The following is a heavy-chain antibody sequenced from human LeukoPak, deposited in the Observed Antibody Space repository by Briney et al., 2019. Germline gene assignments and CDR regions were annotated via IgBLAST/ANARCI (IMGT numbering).Heavy chain of an antibody. CDR3: ARDMDGIAAAGSAFDI. CDR1: GGSISSYY. V-gene: IGHV4-4*07. D-gene: IGHD6-13*01. J-gene: IGHJ3*02. Sequence: SETLSLTCTVSGGSISSYYWSWIRQPAGKGLEWIGRIYTSGSTNYNPSLKSRVTMSVDTSKNQFSLKLSSVTAADTAVYYCARDMDGIAAAGSAFDIWGQGTMVTVSS. CDR2: IYTSGST.